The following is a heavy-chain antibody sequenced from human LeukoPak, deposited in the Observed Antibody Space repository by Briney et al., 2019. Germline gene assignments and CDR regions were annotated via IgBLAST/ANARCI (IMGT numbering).Heavy chain of an antibody. CDR1: GFSFSTYV. CDR2: ISDDGSNK. V-gene: IGHV3-30*03. J-gene: IGHJ4*02. D-gene: IGHD2-15*01. CDR3: ARARLGYCSGASCYSFGN. Sequence: PGGSLRLSCAASGFSFSTYVMHWARQAPGKGLEWVALISDDGSNKYYADSVKGRFTISRDNSKNTLYLQMNSLRAEDTAVFHCARARLGYCSGASCYSFGNWGQGTLVTVSS.